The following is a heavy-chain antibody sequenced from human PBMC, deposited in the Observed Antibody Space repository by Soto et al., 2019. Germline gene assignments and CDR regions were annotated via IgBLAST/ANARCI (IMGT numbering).Heavy chain of an antibody. CDR2: ISGSGGST. V-gene: IGHV3-23*01. Sequence: GGSLRLSCAASGFTFSSYAMSWVRQAPGKGLEWVSAISGSGGSTYDADSVKGRFTISRDNSKNTLYLQMNSLRAEDTAVYYCAKDLYSYGYASLDYWGQGTLVTVSS. J-gene: IGHJ4*02. CDR1: GFTFSSYA. D-gene: IGHD5-18*01. CDR3: AKDLYSYGYASLDY.